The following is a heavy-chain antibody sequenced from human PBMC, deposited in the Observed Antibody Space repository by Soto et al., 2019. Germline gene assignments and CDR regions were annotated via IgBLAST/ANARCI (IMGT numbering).Heavy chain of an antibody. CDR2: ISGHNGKA. CDR1: GYTFKSYD. Sequence: GASVKVSCKASGYTFKSYDVMWVRKAPGQGLEWMGWISGHNGKADYAESFQGRVIMTTDTSTATASMDLRGLRSDDKAVYYCARKGYIGNFAMDVWGQGTTVTVSS. V-gene: IGHV1-18*04. J-gene: IGHJ6*02. D-gene: IGHD5-12*01. CDR3: ARKGYIGNFAMDV.